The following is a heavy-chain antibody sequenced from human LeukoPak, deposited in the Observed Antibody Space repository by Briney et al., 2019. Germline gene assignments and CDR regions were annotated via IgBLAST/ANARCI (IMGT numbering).Heavy chain of an antibody. CDR3: VGLGENY. V-gene: IGHV3-74*01. CDR1: GLTLSSYW. Sequence: GGSLRLSCAASGLTLSSYWMQWVRQAPGEGLVWVSRIHRNGSLRNYAESVKGRFTISRDSAKNTLYLQMNSLRAEDTAVYYCVGLGENYWGQGTLVTVSS. CDR2: IHRNGSLR. J-gene: IGHJ4*02. D-gene: IGHD3-10*01.